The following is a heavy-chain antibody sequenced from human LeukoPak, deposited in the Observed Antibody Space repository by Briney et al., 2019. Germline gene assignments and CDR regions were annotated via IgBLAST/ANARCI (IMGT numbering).Heavy chain of an antibody. D-gene: IGHD2-2*03. Sequence: GASVKVSCKASGYTFTGYYMHWVRQAPGQGLEWMGWINPNSGGTNYAQKLQGRVTMTTDTSTSTAYMELRSLRSDDTAVYYCARVPGYCSSTSCHRYTYFDYWGQGTLVTVSS. CDR3: ARVPGYCSSTSCHRYTYFDY. J-gene: IGHJ4*02. CDR1: GYTFTGYY. V-gene: IGHV1-2*02. CDR2: INPNSGGT.